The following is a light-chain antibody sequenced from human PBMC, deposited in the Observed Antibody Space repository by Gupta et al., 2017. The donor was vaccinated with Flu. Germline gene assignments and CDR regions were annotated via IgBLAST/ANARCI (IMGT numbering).Light chain of an antibody. Sequence: DIVTITCRASQSINSWLAWYQQKPGKAPKLLIYQASILETGVPSRFSGSGSGTEFTLTISCLQPDDFAAYYCQQYSSYSGYSFGQGTKLEIK. CDR1: QSINSW. CDR2: QAS. V-gene: IGKV1-5*03. J-gene: IGKJ2*03. CDR3: QQYSSYSGYS.